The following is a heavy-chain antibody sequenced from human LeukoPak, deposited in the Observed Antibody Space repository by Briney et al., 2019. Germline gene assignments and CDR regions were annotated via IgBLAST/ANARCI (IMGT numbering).Heavy chain of an antibody. D-gene: IGHD2-2*01. CDR3: AREVPAAVYGMDV. J-gene: IGHJ6*02. CDR1: GFTFSSLG. CDR2: IWYDGSNK. Sequence: ARSLRLSCAASGFTFSSLGMHWVRQAPGKGLEWVAVIWYDGSNKYYADSVRGRFTISRDNSKNTLYLQMNSLRAEDTAVYYCAREVPAAVYGMDVWGQGTTVTVSS. V-gene: IGHV3-33*01.